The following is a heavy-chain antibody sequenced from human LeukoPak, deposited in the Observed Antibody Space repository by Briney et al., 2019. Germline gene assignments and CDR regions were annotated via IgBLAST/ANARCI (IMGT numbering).Heavy chain of an antibody. CDR3: ARLDSSGYLGY. J-gene: IGHJ4*02. Sequence: SETLSLTCAVSGGSISTYYWSWTRQPPGKGLEWIGYIYYSGSTNYNPSLKSRVTISVDTSKNHFSLKLSSVTAADTAVYYCARLDSSGYLGYWGQGTLVTVSS. CDR1: GGSISTYY. D-gene: IGHD3-22*01. CDR2: IYYSGST. V-gene: IGHV4-59*08.